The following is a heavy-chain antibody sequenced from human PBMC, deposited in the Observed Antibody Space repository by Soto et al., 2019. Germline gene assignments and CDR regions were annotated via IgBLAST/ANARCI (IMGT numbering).Heavy chain of an antibody. CDR1: GCIFVNYG. V-gene: IGHV1-18*01. CDR3: GMVDNYVTPTPQDV. CDR2: ISPYTGNT. Sequence: QVQLVQSGDEVKKPGASVKVSCKASGCIFVNYGIAWVRQAPGQGLEWMGWISPYTGNTHSATKVQGRLTMTTDTSTSTAYMDLGSLTSDDTAVYYCGMVDNYVTPTPQDVWGQGTTVTVSS. J-gene: IGHJ6*02. D-gene: IGHD3-16*01.